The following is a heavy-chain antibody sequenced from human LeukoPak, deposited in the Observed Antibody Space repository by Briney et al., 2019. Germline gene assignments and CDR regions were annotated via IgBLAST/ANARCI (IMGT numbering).Heavy chain of an antibody. J-gene: IGHJ6*03. CDR2: IYYSGST. CDR3: ARVGGPRRYYYMDV. V-gene: IGHV4-39*07. Sequence: PSETLSLTCTVSGGSISSSSYYWGWIRQPPGKGLEWIGSIYYSGSTYYNPSLKSRVTISVDTSKNQFSLKLSSVTAADTAVYYCARVGGPRRYYYMDVWGKGTTVTVSS. CDR1: GGSISSSSYY. D-gene: IGHD2-15*01.